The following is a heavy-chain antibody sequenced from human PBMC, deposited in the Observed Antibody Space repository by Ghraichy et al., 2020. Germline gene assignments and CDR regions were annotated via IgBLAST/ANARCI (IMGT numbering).Heavy chain of an antibody. CDR1: GFTFSSYG. CDR3: AKSTGEGYVKTYYYYGMDV. CDR2: ISYDGSNK. V-gene: IGHV3-30*18. J-gene: IGHJ6*02. Sequence: GGSLRLSCAASGFTFSSYGMHWVRQAPGKGLEWVAVISYDGSNKYYADSVKGRFTISRDNSKNTLYLQMNSLRAEDTAVYYCAKSTGEGYVKTYYYYGMDVWGQGTTVTVSS. D-gene: IGHD5-12*01.